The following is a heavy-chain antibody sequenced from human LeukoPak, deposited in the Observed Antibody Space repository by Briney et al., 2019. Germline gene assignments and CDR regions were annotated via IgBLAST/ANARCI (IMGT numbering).Heavy chain of an antibody. CDR2: ISGSGGST. J-gene: IGHJ4*02. D-gene: IGHD3-22*01. CDR3: AKGNTMIVVVSDY. Sequence: GGSLRLSCAASGFTFSSYAMSWVRQAPGKGLEWVSAISGSGGSTYYADSVKGRFTISRDNSKDTLYLQMNSLRAEDTAVYYCAKGNTMIVVVSDYWGQGTLVTVSS. V-gene: IGHV3-23*01. CDR1: GFTFSSYA.